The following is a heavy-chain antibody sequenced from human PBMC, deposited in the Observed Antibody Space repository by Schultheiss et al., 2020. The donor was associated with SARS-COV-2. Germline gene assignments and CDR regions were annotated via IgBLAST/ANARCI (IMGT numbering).Heavy chain of an antibody. Sequence: SETLSLTCAVSGGSFSGYYWSWIRQPPGKGLEWIGYFYYSGTTDYNPTLESRVTISGDTSKNQFFLKLNSVTAADTAVYYCARDSRRWRFFDLWGRGTLVTVSS. CDR1: GGSFSGYY. CDR3: ARDSRRWRFFDL. CDR2: FYYSGTT. V-gene: IGHV4-59*12. D-gene: IGHD3-3*01. J-gene: IGHJ2*01.